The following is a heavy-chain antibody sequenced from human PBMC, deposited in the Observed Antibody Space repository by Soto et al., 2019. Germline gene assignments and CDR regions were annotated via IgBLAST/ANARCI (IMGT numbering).Heavy chain of an antibody. Sequence: SVKVSCKASGGTFSSYAISWVRQAPGQGLEWMGGIIPIFGTANYAQKFQGRVTITADESTSTAYMELSSLRSEDTAVYYCARGNYDILTGSRYYYYGMDVWGQGTTVTVS. V-gene: IGHV1-69*13. CDR3: ARGNYDILTGSRYYYYGMDV. J-gene: IGHJ6*02. D-gene: IGHD3-9*01. CDR2: IIPIFGTA. CDR1: GGTFSSYA.